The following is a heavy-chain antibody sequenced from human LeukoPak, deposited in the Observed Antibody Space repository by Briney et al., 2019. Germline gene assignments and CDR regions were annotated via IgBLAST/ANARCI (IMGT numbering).Heavy chain of an antibody. V-gene: IGHV3-21*06. D-gene: IGHD3-22*01. CDR3: AKVVGYYDSSGKYYFDY. J-gene: IGHJ4*02. CDR2: ISTSSGYI. Sequence: GGSLRLSCAASRFNFNSFVMGWVRQPPGKGLEWVSSISTSSGYIFYADSLKGRVTISRDNAKNSLYLQMNSLRAEDTAVYYCAKVVGYYDSSGKYYFDYWGQGTLVTVSS. CDR1: RFNFNSFV.